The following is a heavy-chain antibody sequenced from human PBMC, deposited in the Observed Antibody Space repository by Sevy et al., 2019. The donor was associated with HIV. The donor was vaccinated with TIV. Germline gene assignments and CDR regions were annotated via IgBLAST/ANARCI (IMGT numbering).Heavy chain of an antibody. D-gene: IGHD2-2*03. CDR2: ISSSGSSI. CDR1: GFTFSSYD. V-gene: IGHV3-48*03. J-gene: IGHJ5*02. CDR3: TRNGGALDNGFDP. Sequence: GGSLRLSCIASGFTFSSYDMNWVRQAPGKGLEWVSKISSSGSSIYYADSVKGRFTISRDNAKNSLNLQMNSLRAEDTAVYYCTRNGGALDNGFDPWGQGTLVTVSS.